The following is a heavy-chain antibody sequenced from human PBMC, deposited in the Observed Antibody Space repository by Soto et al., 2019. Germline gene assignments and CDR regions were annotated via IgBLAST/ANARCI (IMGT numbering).Heavy chain of an antibody. CDR3: ARGQRFSDWFDP. D-gene: IGHD3-3*01. Sequence: LPETLSLTCTVTGGTLSGYYWTWIRQSAGGGLEWIGRIYSSGSTNYNPSLKSRVTISLDTSMSHFSLRLRSVSAADTAVYYCARGQRFSDWFDPWGQGTLVTVSS. CDR1: GGTLSGYY. V-gene: IGHV4-4*07. J-gene: IGHJ5*02. CDR2: IYSSGST.